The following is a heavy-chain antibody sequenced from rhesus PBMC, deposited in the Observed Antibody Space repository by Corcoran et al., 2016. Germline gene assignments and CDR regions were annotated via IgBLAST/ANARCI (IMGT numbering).Heavy chain of an antibody. CDR1: GYSISSGYG. CDR3: ARALYSGSWGTYYFDY. J-gene: IGHJ4*01. D-gene: IGHD6-25*01. CDR2: LSYSGSP. Sequence: QLQLQESGPGLVKPSETLSLTCAVSGYSISSGYGWSWIRQPPVKRLEWIGYLSYSGSPSYNTSRKCLVTISRDTSKNQCSLKLSSVTAADTAVYYCARALYSGSWGTYYFDYWGQGVLVTVSS. V-gene: IGHV4-122*02.